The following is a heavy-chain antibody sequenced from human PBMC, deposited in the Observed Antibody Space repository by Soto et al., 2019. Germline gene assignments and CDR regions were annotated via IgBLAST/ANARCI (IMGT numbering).Heavy chain of an antibody. J-gene: IGHJ6*03. V-gene: IGHV3-33*01. Sequence: GGSLRLFCAASGFTFSSYGMHWVRQAPGKGLEWVAVIWYDGSNKYYADSVKGRFTISRDNSKNTLYLQMNSLRAEDTAVYYCARDGVVVAQHYYYYMDVWGKGTTVTVSS. CDR3: ARDGVVVAQHYYYYMDV. CDR2: IWYDGSNK. D-gene: IGHD2-15*01. CDR1: GFTFSSYG.